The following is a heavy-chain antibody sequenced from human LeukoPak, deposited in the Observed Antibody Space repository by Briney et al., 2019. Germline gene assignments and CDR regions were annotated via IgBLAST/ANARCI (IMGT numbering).Heavy chain of an antibody. D-gene: IGHD3-22*01. V-gene: IGHV3-30-3*01. CDR2: ISYDGSNK. CDR1: GFTFSSYA. CDR3: ARDRRYYYDSSTQMDY. Sequence: GGSLRLSCAASGFTFSSYAMHWVRQAPGKGLEWVTVISYDGSNKYYADSVKGRFTISRDNSKNTLYLQMNSLRAEDTAVYYCARDRRYYYDSSTQMDYWGQGTLVTVSS. J-gene: IGHJ4*02.